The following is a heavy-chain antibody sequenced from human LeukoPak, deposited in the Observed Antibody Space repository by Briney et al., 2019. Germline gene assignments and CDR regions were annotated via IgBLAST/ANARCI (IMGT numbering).Heavy chain of an antibody. CDR1: GFTFSSYE. J-gene: IGHJ3*02. CDR2: ISSSGSTI. V-gene: IGHV3-48*03. D-gene: IGHD2-2*01. Sequence: GGSLRLSCAASGFTFSSYEMNWVRQAPGKGLEWVSYISSSGSTIYYADSVKGRFTVSRDNAKNSLYLQMNSLRAEDTAAYYCARDYAFDVFDICGQGTMATAS. CDR3: ARDYAFDVFDI.